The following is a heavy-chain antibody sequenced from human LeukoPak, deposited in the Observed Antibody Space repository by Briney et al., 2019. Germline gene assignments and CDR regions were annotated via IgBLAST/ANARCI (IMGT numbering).Heavy chain of an antibody. J-gene: IGHJ5*02. CDR1: GFTFSSYS. CDR2: ISSSSSTI. V-gene: IGHV3-48*02. Sequence: GRSLRLSCAASGFTFSSYSMNWVRQAPGKGLEWVSYISSSSSTIYYADSVKGRFTISRDNAKNSLYLQMNSLRDEDTAVYYCARDLAAAGLNWFYPWGQGTRVTVSS. D-gene: IGHD6-13*01. CDR3: ARDLAAAGLNWFYP.